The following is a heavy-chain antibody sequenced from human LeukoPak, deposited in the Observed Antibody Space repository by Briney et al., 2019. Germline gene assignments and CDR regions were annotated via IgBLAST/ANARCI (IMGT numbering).Heavy chain of an antibody. D-gene: IGHD3-10*01. CDR1: GYMFIDYY. CDR3: ARDIYGSGSYYVA. V-gene: IGHV1-2*02. CDR2: INPNDGGT. J-gene: IGHJ5*02. Sequence: GASVKVSCKASGYMFIDYYMHRVRQAPGQGLEWVGWINPNDGGTKSAQKFQGRVTMTRDTSISTAYMEMRWLRSDDTAVYYCARDIYGSGSYYVAWGQGTLVTVSS.